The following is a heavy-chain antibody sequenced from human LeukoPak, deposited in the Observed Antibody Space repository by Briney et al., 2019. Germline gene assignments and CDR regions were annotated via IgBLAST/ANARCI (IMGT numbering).Heavy chain of an antibody. CDR1: GYTLTGLS. J-gene: IGHJ4*02. CDR3: ATSYYYDSSDYYRIDY. CDR2: FDPEDGET. Sequence: ASVKVSCKVSGYTLTGLSINWVRQAPGKGLEWMGGFDPEDGETIYAQKFQGRVTMTEDTSTDTAYMELSSLRSEDTAVYYCATSYYYDSSDYYRIDYWGQGTLVTVSS. D-gene: IGHD3-22*01. V-gene: IGHV1-24*01.